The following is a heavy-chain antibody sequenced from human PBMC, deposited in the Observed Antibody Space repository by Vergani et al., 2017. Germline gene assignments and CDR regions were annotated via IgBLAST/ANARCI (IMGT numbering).Heavy chain of an antibody. V-gene: IGHV1-69*08. CDR1: GGTFSSYT. CDR2: IIPILGIA. J-gene: IGHJ4*02. D-gene: IGHD3-22*01. Sequence: QVQLVQSGAEVKKPGSSVKVSCKASGGTFSSYTISWVRQAPGQGLEWMGRIIPILGIANYAQKFQGRVTITADKSTSTAYMELSSLRSEDTAVYYCAGEEDCDSSGYLSEWGQGTLVTVSS. CDR3: AGEEDCDSSGYLSE.